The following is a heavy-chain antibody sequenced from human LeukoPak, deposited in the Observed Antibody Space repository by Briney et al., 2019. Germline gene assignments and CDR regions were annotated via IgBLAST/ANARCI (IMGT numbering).Heavy chain of an antibody. CDR3: ARGVEPLAANTLAY. Sequence: GGSLRLSCAASGFTVITNDMTWVRQAPGKGLQWVSVLYSDGNTKYADSVQGRFTISRDNSKNTLYLEMNSLSPDDTAVYYCARGVEPLAANTLAYWGQGTLVTVSS. D-gene: IGHD1-14*01. CDR2: LYSDGNT. J-gene: IGHJ4*02. CDR1: GFTVITND. V-gene: IGHV3-53*01.